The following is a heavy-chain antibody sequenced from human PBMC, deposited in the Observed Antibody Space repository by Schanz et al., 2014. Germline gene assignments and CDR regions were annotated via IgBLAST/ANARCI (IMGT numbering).Heavy chain of an antibody. J-gene: IGHJ4*02. Sequence: QVQLVDSGGGLVKPGGSLRLSCAASGFTFTNYAMSWVRQAPGKGLERVAVILYDGSKTYYADSVKGRFTISRDNAKNSLYLQMNSLRVEDTAVYYCARLDSSSWYPRYWGQGTLVTVSS. CDR2: ILYDGSKT. V-gene: IGHV3-33*08. D-gene: IGHD6-13*01. CDR1: GFTFTNYA. CDR3: ARLDSSSWYPRY.